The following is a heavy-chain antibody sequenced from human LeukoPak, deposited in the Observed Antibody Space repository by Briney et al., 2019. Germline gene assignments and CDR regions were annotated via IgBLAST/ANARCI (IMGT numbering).Heavy chain of an antibody. CDR3: ATWRGSGWYYFDY. CDR2: ISYDGSNK. J-gene: IGHJ4*02. D-gene: IGHD6-19*01. V-gene: IGHV3-30*03. CDR1: GFTFSSYG. Sequence: GRSLRLSCGASGFTFSSYGMHWVRQAPPKGLERVAVISYDGSNKYYADSVKGRFTISRDNSKNTLYLQMNSLRAEDTAVYYCATWRGSGWYYFDYWGQGTLVTVSS.